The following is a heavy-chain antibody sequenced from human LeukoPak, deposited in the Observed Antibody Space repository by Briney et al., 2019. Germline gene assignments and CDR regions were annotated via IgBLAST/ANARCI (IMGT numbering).Heavy chain of an antibody. D-gene: IGHD4-17*01. CDR2: ISSSTSYI. Sequence: GGSLRLSCAASGFAFSSYSMNWIRQAPGKGLEWVSSISSSTSYIYYADSVKGRFTISKDNAKNSLYLQMNSLRAEDTAVYYCARAGGSTVSHSDYWGQGTLVTVSS. V-gene: IGHV3-21*01. J-gene: IGHJ4*02. CDR1: GFAFSSYS. CDR3: ARAGGSTVSHSDY.